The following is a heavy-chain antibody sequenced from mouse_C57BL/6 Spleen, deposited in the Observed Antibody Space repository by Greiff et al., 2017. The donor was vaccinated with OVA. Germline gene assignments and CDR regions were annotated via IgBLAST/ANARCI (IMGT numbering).Heavy chain of an antibody. CDR2: IHPNNGGT. D-gene: IGHD1-1*01. J-gene: IGHJ2*01. V-gene: IGHV1-26*01. Sequence: EVQLQQSGPELVKPGASVKISCKASGYTFTDYYMNWVKQSHGKSLEWIGDIHPNNGGTSYNQKFKGKATLTVDTSSSTAYMELRSLTSEDSAVYYCAATVVATNFDYWGQGTTLTVSS. CDR1: GYTFTDYY. CDR3: AATVVATNFDY.